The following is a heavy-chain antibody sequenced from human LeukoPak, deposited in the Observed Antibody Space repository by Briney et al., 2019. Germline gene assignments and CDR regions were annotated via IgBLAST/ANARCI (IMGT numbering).Heavy chain of an antibody. CDR1: GGSISTYY. D-gene: IGHD3-22*01. CDR2: IYYSGSA. Sequence: SETLSLTCTVSGGSISTYYWTWIRQPPGKGLEWIGHIYYSGSANYNPSLQSRVTISVDMSKNQFSLKLTSVTAADTAVYYCARGAPSDSSGYHDPSFDYWGQGTLVTVSS. V-gene: IGHV4-59*01. J-gene: IGHJ4*02. CDR3: ARGAPSDSSGYHDPSFDY.